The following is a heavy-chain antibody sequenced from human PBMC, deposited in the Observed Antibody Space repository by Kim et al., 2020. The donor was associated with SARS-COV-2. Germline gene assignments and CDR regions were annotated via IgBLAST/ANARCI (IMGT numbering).Heavy chain of an antibody. J-gene: IGHJ4*02. Sequence: VKGRFTISRDNAKNSLYLQMNSLRAEDTAVYYCARRYPYYYDSSGYYLDYWGQGTLVTVSS. CDR3: ARRYPYYYDSSGYYLDY. D-gene: IGHD3-22*01. V-gene: IGHV3-11*03.